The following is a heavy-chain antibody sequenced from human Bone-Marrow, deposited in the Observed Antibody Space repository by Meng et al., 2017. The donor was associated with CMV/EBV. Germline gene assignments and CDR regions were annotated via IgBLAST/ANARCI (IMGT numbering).Heavy chain of an antibody. CDR3: ARGIVVVPAAMMGWFDP. CDR1: ISSGAYY. D-gene: IGHD2-2*01. CDR2: IYYGGST. V-gene: IGHV4-30-4*08. J-gene: IGHJ5*02. Sequence: ISSGAYYWGWVRQPPGKGLEWIGYIYYGGSTYYNPSLKSRVTISVDTSKNQFSLKLSSVTAADTAVYYCARGIVVVPAAMMGWFDPWGQGTLVTVSS.